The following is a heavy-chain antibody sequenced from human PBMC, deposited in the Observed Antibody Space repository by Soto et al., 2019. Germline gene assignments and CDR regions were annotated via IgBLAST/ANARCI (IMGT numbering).Heavy chain of an antibody. J-gene: IGHJ4*02. Sequence: GSLRLSCAASGFTFSSYEMNWVRQAPGKGLEWVSYISSSGSTIYYADSVKGRFTISRDNAKNSLYLQMNSLRAEDTAVYYCASSRGYVDYWGQGTLVTVSS. D-gene: IGHD2-15*01. CDR3: ASSRGYVDY. V-gene: IGHV3-48*03. CDR1: GFTFSSYE. CDR2: ISSSGSTI.